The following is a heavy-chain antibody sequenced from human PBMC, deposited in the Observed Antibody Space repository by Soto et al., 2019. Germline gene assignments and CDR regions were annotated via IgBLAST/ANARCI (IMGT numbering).Heavy chain of an antibody. CDR2: ISSSGSTI. CDR1: GFTFSSYE. Sequence: GGSLRLSCAASGFTFSSYEMNWVRQAPGKGLEWVSYISSSGSTIYYADSVKGRFTISRDNAKSSLYLQMNSLRAEDTAVYYCARHLGYCSSTSCSYYYGMDVWGQGTTVTVSS. D-gene: IGHD2-2*01. J-gene: IGHJ6*02. V-gene: IGHV3-48*03. CDR3: ARHLGYCSSTSCSYYYGMDV.